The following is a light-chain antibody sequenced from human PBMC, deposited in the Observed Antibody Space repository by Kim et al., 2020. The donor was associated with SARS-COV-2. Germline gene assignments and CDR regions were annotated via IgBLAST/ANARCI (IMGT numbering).Light chain of an antibody. Sequence: GSPGERATPSCRASQSVSDNLAWYPQKPGQAPRLLIYGASTRATGIPARSSGSGSGTDFTLTIGSLQSEDFAVYYCQQYNNWPPFTFGQGTKLEI. CDR1: QSVSDN. CDR2: GAS. J-gene: IGKJ2*01. V-gene: IGKV3-15*01. CDR3: QQYNNWPPFT.